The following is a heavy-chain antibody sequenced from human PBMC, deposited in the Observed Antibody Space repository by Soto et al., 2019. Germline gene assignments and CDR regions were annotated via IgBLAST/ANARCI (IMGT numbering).Heavy chain of an antibody. CDR3: AKSTKDSSGYLYYYYGMDV. D-gene: IGHD3-22*01. CDR1: GFTFSSYA. V-gene: IGHV3-23*01. J-gene: IGHJ6*02. CDR2: ISGSGGST. Sequence: EVQLLESGGGLVQPGGSLRLSCAASGFTFSSYAMSWVRQAPGKGLEWVSAISGSGGSTYYAGSVKGRFTISRDNSKNTLHLQRNSLRAEDTAVYYCAKSTKDSSGYLYYYYGMDVWGQGTTVTVSS.